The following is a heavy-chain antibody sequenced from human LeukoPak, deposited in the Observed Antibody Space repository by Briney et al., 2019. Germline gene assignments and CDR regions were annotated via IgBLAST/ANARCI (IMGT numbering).Heavy chain of an antibody. CDR2: IYYSGST. J-gene: IGHJ4*02. CDR1: GGSISSGGYY. Sequence: TLSLTCTVSGGSISSGGYYWSWIRQHPGKGLEWIGYIYYSGSTYYNPSLKSRVTISVDTSKNQFSLKLSSVTAADTAVYYCASERCSSTSCYTGGYYFDYWGQGTLVTVSS. V-gene: IGHV4-31*03. D-gene: IGHD2-2*02. CDR3: ASERCSSTSCYTGGYYFDY.